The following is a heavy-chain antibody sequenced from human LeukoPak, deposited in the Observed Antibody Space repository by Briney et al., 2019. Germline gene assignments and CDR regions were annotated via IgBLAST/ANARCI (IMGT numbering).Heavy chain of an antibody. CDR3: ARSPPSVWFDP. V-gene: IGHV4-34*01. J-gene: IGHJ5*02. D-gene: IGHD2-2*01. CDR2: INHSGST. Sequence: PSETLSLTCAVYGGSSSGYYWSWIRQPPGKGLEWIGEINHSGSTNYNPSLKSRVTISVDTSKNQVSLKLSSVTAADTAVYYCARSPPSVWFDPWGQGTLVTVSS. CDR1: GGSSSGYY.